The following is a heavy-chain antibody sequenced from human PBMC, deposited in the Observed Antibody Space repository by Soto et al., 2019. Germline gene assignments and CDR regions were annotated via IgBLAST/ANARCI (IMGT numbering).Heavy chain of an antibody. Sequence: SGPTLVNPTQTLTLTCTFSGFSLSTSGVGVGWVRQPPGEALEWLALVYSNDDKRFSPSLKSRLTITKDTSKNQVVLTMTHMDSVDTPTYYCTHRRGSVLYGMYVCGQGPTVTVSS. CDR2: VYSNDDK. J-gene: IGHJ6*02. CDR1: GFSLSTSGVG. CDR3: THRRGSVLYGMYV. D-gene: IGHD3-10*01. V-gene: IGHV2-5*01.